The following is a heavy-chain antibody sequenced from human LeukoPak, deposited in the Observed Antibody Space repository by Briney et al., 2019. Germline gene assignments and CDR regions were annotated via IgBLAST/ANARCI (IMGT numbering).Heavy chain of an antibody. Sequence: SETLSLTCTVSGGSISSYYWSWIRQPPGKGLEWIGYIYYSGSTNYNPSLKSRVTISVDTSKNQFSLKLSSVTAADTAVYYCARGEENYYGSGSYYNPPLFDYWGQGTLVTVSS. D-gene: IGHD3-10*01. V-gene: IGHV4-59*08. J-gene: IGHJ4*02. CDR1: GGSISSYY. CDR2: IYYSGST. CDR3: ARGEENYYGSGSYYNPPLFDY.